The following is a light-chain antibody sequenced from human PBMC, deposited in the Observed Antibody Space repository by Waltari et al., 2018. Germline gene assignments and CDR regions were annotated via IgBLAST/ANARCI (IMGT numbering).Light chain of an antibody. CDR1: QSVSSSY. V-gene: IGKV3-20*01. CDR3: QQYGSSPRVT. J-gene: IGKJ2*01. Sequence: EIVLTQSPGTLSLSPGERATLSCRASQSVSSSYLAWYQQKPGQAPMFLILCASSMATGIPDRFSGSGAGTDFTLTSSRLEPEDFAVYYCQQYGSSPRVTFGHGTKLEIK. CDR2: CAS.